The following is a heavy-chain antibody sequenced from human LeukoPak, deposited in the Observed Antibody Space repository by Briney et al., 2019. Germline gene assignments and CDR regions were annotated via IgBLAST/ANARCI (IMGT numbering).Heavy chain of an antibody. Sequence: GGSLRLSCAASGFIFNTYVMHWVRQAPGKGLEWLAFIRYDGSNKNYADSVKGRFTISRDNTKNSLYLQMNSLRAEDAAVYYCAKDPAVVTLGAGFDPWGQGTLVTVSS. CDR2: IRYDGSNK. V-gene: IGHV3-30*02. CDR1: GFIFNTYV. D-gene: IGHD4-23*01. CDR3: AKDPAVVTLGAGFDP. J-gene: IGHJ5*02.